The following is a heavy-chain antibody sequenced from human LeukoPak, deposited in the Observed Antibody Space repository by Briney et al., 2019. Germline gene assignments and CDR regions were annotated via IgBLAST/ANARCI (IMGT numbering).Heavy chain of an antibody. J-gene: IGHJ5*02. D-gene: IGHD6-19*01. CDR2: IWYDGSNK. V-gene: IGHV3-33*01. CDR1: GFTFRSYG. CDR3: ARDSLGTSSGWFDP. Sequence: GGSLRLSCAASGFTFRSYGMHWVRQAPGKGLEWVAVIWYDGSNKYYADSVKGRLTISRDNSKNTLYLQMNSLRAEDTAVYYCARDSLGTSSGWFDPWGQGTLVTVSS.